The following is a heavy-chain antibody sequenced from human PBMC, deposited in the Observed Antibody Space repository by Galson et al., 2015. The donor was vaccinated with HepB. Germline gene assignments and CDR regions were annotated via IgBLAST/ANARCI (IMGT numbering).Heavy chain of an antibody. CDR1: GGTFSSYA. V-gene: IGHV1-69*06. CDR3: AREMALHYYDSSGYYLGDAFDI. CDR2: FIPVFGTA. Sequence: SVKVSCKASGGTFSSYAITWVRQAPGQGLEWMGGFIPVFGTANYAQKFQGRVTITADKSTSTAYMELSSLRSEDTAVYYCAREMALHYYDSSGYYLGDAFDIWGQGTMVTVSS. J-gene: IGHJ3*02. D-gene: IGHD3-22*01.